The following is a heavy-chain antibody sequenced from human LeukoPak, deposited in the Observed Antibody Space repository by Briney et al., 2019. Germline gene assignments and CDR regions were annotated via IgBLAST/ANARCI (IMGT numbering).Heavy chain of an antibody. V-gene: IGHV3-23*01. Sequence: GGSLRLSCAASGFTFSSYAMSWVRQAPGKGLEWVSAISGSGGSTYYADSVKGRFAISRDNSKNTLYLQMNSLRAEDTAVYYCAKDFGRGELPDAFDIWGQGTMVTVSS. CDR3: AKDFGRGELPDAFDI. D-gene: IGHD1-26*01. J-gene: IGHJ3*02. CDR1: GFTFSSYA. CDR2: ISGSGGST.